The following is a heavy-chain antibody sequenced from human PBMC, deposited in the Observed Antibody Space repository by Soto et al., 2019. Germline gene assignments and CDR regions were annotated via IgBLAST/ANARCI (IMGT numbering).Heavy chain of an antibody. J-gene: IGHJ4*02. CDR3: ARAPRYGSADY. CDR1: GGSISSGGYS. V-gene: IGHV4-30-2*01. D-gene: IGHD3-10*01. CDR2: IYHSGST. Sequence: PSETLSLTCAVSGGSISSGGYSWSWIRQPPGKGLEWIGYIYHSGSTYYNPSLKSRVTISVDRSKNQFSLKLSSVTAADTAVYYCARAPRYGSADYWGQGTLVTVYS.